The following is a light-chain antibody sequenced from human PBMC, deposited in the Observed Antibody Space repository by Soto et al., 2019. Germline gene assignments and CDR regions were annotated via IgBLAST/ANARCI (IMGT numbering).Light chain of an antibody. V-gene: IGKV4-1*01. CDR1: QSVLYSSTNKNY. Sequence: DIVMTQSPDSLAVSLGERATINCKSSQSVLYSSTNKNYLAWYQQKAGQPPKLLIYWASTRESGVPDRISGSGFGTDFTHTISSLQAEDVAVYYCQQYYSSPRTFGQGTKLEIK. J-gene: IGKJ2*01. CDR3: QQYYSSPRT. CDR2: WAS.